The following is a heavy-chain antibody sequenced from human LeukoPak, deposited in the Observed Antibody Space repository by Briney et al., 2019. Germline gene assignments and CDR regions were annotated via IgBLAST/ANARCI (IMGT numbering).Heavy chain of an antibody. V-gene: IGHV3-7*03. J-gene: IGHJ4*02. Sequence: GGSLRLSCAASGFTFSSYWMCWVRQAPGKGLEWVANIKQDGSEKYYVDSVKGRFTISRDNAKNSLYLQVNSLRAEDTAVYYCARLRQLVTTVRGVTYYFDYWGQGTLVTVSS. CDR3: ARLRQLVTTVRGVTYYFDY. CDR2: IKQDGSEK. CDR1: GFTFSSYW. D-gene: IGHD3-10*01.